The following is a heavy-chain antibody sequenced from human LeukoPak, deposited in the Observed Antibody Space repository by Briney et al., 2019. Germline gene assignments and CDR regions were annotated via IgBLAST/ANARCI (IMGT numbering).Heavy chain of an antibody. D-gene: IGHD3-3*01. CDR1: GFTFSTYW. CDR3: AREILAPGKTHDY. Sequence: GSLRLSCAASGFTFSTYWMHWVRQVPGKGLVWVSRITDDGSTTFYADSVKGRFTISRDNSKNTLYLQINSLRVEDTAVYYCAREILAPGKTHDYWGQGTLVTVSS. CDR2: ITDDGSTT. J-gene: IGHJ4*02. V-gene: IGHV3-74*01.